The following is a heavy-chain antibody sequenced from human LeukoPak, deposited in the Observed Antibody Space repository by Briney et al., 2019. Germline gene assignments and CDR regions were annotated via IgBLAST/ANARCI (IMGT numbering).Heavy chain of an antibody. CDR3: SRAYSTGWLGINDY. CDR1: GFTFSDYA. CDR2: IRNKANGGTA. Sequence: GGSLRLSCTASGFTFSDYAMTWVRQAPGKGLEWVGFIRNKANGGTADYAASVKGRFTISRDDSKTIAYLQMNSLKTEDTAVYFCSRAYSTGWLGINDYWGQGALVTVS. D-gene: IGHD6-19*01. J-gene: IGHJ4*02. V-gene: IGHV3-49*04.